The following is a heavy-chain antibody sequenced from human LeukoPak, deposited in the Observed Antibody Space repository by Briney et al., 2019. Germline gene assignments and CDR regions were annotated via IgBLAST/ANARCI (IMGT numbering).Heavy chain of an antibody. D-gene: IGHD3-22*01. Sequence: GGSLRLSCAASGFTFSSYSMNWARQAPGKGLEWVSSISSSSSYIHYADSVKGRFTISRDNAKNSLYLQMNSLRAEDTAVYYCATYSSLNRREFQYWGQGTLLTVSS. J-gene: IGHJ1*01. V-gene: IGHV3-21*01. CDR3: ATYSSLNRREFQY. CDR2: ISSSSSYI. CDR1: GFTFSSYS.